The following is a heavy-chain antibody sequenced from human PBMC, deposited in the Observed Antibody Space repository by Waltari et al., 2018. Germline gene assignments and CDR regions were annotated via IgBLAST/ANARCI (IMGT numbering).Heavy chain of an antibody. CDR2: KWYEGDKK. Sequence: QVQLVESGGGVVQPGRSLRLSCAASGFTFSSYGMHWVRQAPGKGLEWVAGKWYEGDKKYYADSVKGRFTISRDNSKNTLYLQMNSLRAEDTAGYYCARDTGTTWSTGDFDYWGQGTLVTVSS. J-gene: IGHJ4*02. D-gene: IGHD1-7*01. V-gene: IGHV3-33*01. CDR3: ARDTGTTWSTGDFDY. CDR1: GFTFSSYG.